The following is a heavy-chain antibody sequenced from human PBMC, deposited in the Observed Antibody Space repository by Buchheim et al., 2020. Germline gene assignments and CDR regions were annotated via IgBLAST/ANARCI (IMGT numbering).Heavy chain of an antibody. D-gene: IGHD2-21*01. CDR3: ASSTYCGGDCYYYYYYGMDV. CDR2: IKQDGSEK. CDR1: GFTFSSYW. J-gene: IGHJ6*02. V-gene: IGHV3-7*01. Sequence: EVQLVESGGGLVQPGGSLRLSCAASGFTFSSYWMSWVRQAPGTGLEWVANIKQDGSEKYYLDSVKGRFTISRDNAKNSLYLQMNSLRAEDTAVYYCASSTYCGGDCYYYYYYGMDVWGQGTT.